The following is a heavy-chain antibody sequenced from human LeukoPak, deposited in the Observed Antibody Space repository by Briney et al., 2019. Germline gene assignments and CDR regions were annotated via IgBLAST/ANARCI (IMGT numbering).Heavy chain of an antibody. CDR2: INLDGSEK. CDR3: ARDSVLLWFGEDGNAFDI. CDR1: GFTFGNYS. J-gene: IGHJ3*02. Sequence: PEGSLRLSCAASGFTFGNYSINWVRQAPGKGLEWVASINLDGSEKFYVDSVKGRFTISRDNSKNTLYLQMNSLRAEDTAVYYCARDSVLLWFGEDGNAFDIWGQGTMVTVSS. V-gene: IGHV3-7*01. D-gene: IGHD3-10*01.